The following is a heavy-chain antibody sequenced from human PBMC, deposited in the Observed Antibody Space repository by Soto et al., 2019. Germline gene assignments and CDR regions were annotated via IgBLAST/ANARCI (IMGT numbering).Heavy chain of an antibody. J-gene: IGHJ4*02. CDR1: GCTFSSYR. V-gene: IGHV1-69*13. CDR2: IVPIYRTA. Sequence: SVKVSCKASGCTFSSYRINWVRQAPGQGLEWVGGIVPIYRTADYAQKFQGRVTITADESARTSYMELRSLKSQDTAVYYCAGASGANLSSSWGQGTLVTVSS. D-gene: IGHD6-13*01. CDR3: AGASGANLSSS.